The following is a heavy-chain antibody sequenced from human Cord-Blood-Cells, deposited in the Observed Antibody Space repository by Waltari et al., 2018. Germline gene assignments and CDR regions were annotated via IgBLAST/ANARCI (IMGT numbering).Heavy chain of an antibody. CDR1: EGTFSSYA. Sequence: QVQLVQSGAAVKKPGSSVKVSCKASEGTFSSYAISWMRPAPGQGHEWMGGIIPIFGTANYAQKFQGRVTITADESTSTAYMELSSLRSEDTAVYYCARDGITGTTRGYYYYYMDVWGKGTTVTVSS. CDR2: IIPIFGTA. J-gene: IGHJ6*03. D-gene: IGHD1-7*01. CDR3: ARDGITGTTRGYYYYYMDV. V-gene: IGHV1-69*01.